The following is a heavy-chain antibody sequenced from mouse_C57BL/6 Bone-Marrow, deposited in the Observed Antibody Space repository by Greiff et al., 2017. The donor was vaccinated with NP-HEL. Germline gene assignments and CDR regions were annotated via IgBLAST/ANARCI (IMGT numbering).Heavy chain of an antibody. CDR3: ARDDGIDY. V-gene: IGHV1-82*01. Sequence: QVQLQPSGPELVKPGASVKISCKASGYAFSSSWMNWVKQRPGKGREWIGRIYPGDGDTNYNGKFKGKATLTADKSSSTAYMQLSSLTSDDSAVYFCARDDGIDYWGQGTTLTVSS. J-gene: IGHJ2*01. D-gene: IGHD2-3*01. CDR1: GYAFSSSW. CDR2: IYPGDGDT.